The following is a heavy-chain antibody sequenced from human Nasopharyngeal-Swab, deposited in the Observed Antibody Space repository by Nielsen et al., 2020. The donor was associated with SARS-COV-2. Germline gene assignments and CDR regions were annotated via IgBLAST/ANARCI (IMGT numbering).Heavy chain of an antibody. J-gene: IGHJ4*02. V-gene: IGHV3-30*03. CDR2: IAHDASNE. D-gene: IGHD4-17*01. CDR1: GFTFSSFG. Sequence: SCAGSGFTFSSFGMHWVRQAPGKGLEWVAFIAHDASNEYYGDSVKGRFSISRDSSKNTLYLQMDSLRGEDTAVYYCARDAPAHYGAFYWGRGTLVTVAS. CDR3: ARDAPAHYGAFY.